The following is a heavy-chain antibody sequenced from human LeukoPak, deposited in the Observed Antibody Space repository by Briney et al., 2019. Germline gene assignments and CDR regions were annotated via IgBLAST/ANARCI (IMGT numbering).Heavy chain of an antibody. V-gene: IGHV3-66*01. J-gene: IGHJ4*02. CDR3: ARDPSDYDYGSGVDY. CDR1: GFTLSSNY. D-gene: IGHD3-10*01. CDR2: IYSGGSN. Sequence: PGGSLRLSCAASGFTLSSNYMSWVRQAPGKGLEGVSVIYSGGSNYYADSVKGRFTISRDNSKNTLYLQMNSLRAEDTAVYYCARDPSDYDYGSGVDYWGQGTLVTVSS.